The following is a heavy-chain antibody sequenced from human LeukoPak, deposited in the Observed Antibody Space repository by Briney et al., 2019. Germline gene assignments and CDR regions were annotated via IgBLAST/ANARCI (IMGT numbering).Heavy chain of an antibody. CDR3: ARDLSRYYNDY. Sequence: GGSLRLSCAASGFTFSSYWMHWVRQAPGKGLVWVSRINSDGSSTEYADSVKGRFTISRDNAKNSLYLQMNSLRAEDTAVYYCARDLSRYYNDYCGQGTLVTVSS. CDR1: GFTFSSYW. J-gene: IGHJ4*02. V-gene: IGHV3-74*03. CDR2: INSDGSST.